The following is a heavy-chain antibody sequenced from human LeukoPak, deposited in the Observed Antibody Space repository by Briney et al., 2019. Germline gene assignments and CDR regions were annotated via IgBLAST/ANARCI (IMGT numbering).Heavy chain of an antibody. CDR3: ARDGDQGFCSGGSCPSYFDS. V-gene: IGHV1-8*01. J-gene: IGHJ4*02. CDR2: VNPISGNT. D-gene: IGHD2-15*01. CDR1: GYTFSSYD. Sequence: ASVKVSRKASGYTFSSYDIIWVRKAPGQGLEWMGWVNPISGNTGYAQTLQGRLTMTRNTSISTAYMELSSLRSEDTAVYYCARDGDQGFCSGGSCPSYFDSWGQGTLVTVSS.